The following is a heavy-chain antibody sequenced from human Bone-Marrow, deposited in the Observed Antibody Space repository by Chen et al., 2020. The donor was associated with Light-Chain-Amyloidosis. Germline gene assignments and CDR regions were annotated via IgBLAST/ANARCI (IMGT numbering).Heavy chain of an antibody. J-gene: IGHJ3*02. CDR2: ISGSGGSR. D-gene: IGHD3-9*01. V-gene: IGHV3-23*01. Sequence: GLEWVSTISGSGGSRYYGDSVKCRLTISRDNSKNALFLQMNSLRAEDTAVYYCAKDISYDDILPGYPADAFDIWGQGTMVTVSS. CDR3: AKDISYDDILPGYPADAFDI.